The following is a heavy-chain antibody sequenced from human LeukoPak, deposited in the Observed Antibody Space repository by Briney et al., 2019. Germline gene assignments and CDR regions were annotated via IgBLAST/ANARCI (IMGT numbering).Heavy chain of an antibody. CDR3: ASGEYCSSTSCYAGNWFDP. CDR1: GYTFSSYA. CDR2: IIPIFGTA. Sequence: ASVKVSCKASGYTFSSYAISWVRQAPGQGLEWMGGIIPIFGTANYAQKFQGRVTITADESTSTAYMELSSLRSEDTAVYYCASGEYCSSTSCYAGNWFDPWGQGTLVTVSS. J-gene: IGHJ5*02. D-gene: IGHD2-2*01. V-gene: IGHV1-69*13.